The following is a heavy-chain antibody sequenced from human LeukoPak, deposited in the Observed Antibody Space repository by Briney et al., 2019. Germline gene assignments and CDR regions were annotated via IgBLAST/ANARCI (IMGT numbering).Heavy chain of an antibody. CDR3: ARNIGWFDP. CDR2: MYYSGST. J-gene: IGHJ5*02. D-gene: IGHD2/OR15-2a*01. Sequence: SETLSLTCTVSGGSISSYYWSWIRQPPGKGLEWIGYMYYSGSTNYNPSLKSRVTISLDTSKNKFSMKLSSVTAADTAVYYCARNIGWFDPWGQGTLVTVSS. CDR1: GGSISSYY. V-gene: IGHV4-59*01.